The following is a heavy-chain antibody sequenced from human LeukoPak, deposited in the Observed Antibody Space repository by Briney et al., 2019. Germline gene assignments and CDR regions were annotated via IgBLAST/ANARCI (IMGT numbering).Heavy chain of an antibody. CDR1: GYSFTSYG. CDR3: ARLVVPAAIFDYYYYMDV. Sequence: GESLKISCKGSGYSFTSYGISWARQAPGQGLEWMGWISAYNGNTNYAQKLQGRVTMTTDTSTSTAYMELRSLRSDDTAVYYCARLVVPAAIFDYYYYMDVWGKGTTVTVSS. V-gene: IGHV1-18*01. D-gene: IGHD2-2*01. J-gene: IGHJ6*03. CDR2: ISAYNGNT.